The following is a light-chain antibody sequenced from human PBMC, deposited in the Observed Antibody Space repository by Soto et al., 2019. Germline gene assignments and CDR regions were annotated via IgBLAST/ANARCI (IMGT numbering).Light chain of an antibody. CDR1: QSISTY. CDR2: KAS. J-gene: IGKJ1*01. Sequence: IRLPHADYRRSPSDLYRRAMSWVSSQSISTYLAWYHQKPVKARKLLIYKASSLESGVPSRFSGSGSGAEFSLTISSLQPDDFATYYCQQYNTHSRTFGQGTKVDIK. CDR3: QQYNTHSRT. V-gene: IGKV1-5*03.